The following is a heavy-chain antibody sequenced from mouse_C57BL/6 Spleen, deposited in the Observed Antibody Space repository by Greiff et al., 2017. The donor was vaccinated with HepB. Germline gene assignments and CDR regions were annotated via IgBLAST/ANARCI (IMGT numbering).Heavy chain of an antibody. V-gene: IGHV1-80*01. CDR1: GYAFSSYW. CDR2: IYPGDGDT. D-gene: IGHD2-1*01. J-gene: IGHJ4*01. CDR3: ARGGNGYAMDY. Sequence: QVQLQQSGAELVKPGASVKISCKASGYAFSSYWMNWVKQRPGKGLEWIGQIYPGDGDTNYNGKFKGKATLTADKSSSTAYMQLSSLTSEDSAVYFCARGGNGYAMDYWGQGTSVTVSS.